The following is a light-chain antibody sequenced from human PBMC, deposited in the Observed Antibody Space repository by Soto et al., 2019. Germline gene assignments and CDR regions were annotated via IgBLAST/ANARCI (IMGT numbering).Light chain of an antibody. V-gene: IGLV2-11*01. J-gene: IGLJ2*01. CDR3: CSYAGSSSFRVL. CDR2: DVT. Sequence: QSVLTQPPSASGSPGQSVTISCTGTFNDVGGYSYVSWYQQHPGKAPKVIIYDVTKRPSGVPDRFSGSKSGNTASLIISGLQAADEAEYYCCCCSYAGSSSFRVLFGGGTKLTVL. CDR1: FNDVGGYSY.